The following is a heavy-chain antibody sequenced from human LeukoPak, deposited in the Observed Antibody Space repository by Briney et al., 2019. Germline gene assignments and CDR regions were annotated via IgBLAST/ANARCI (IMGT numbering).Heavy chain of an antibody. CDR3: AKQGTFTSSSSWFLDS. CDR2: IWYDGSEK. V-gene: IGHV3-33*06. J-gene: IGHJ4*02. Sequence: GGSLRLSCAASGFTFRYGIHWVRQAPAQGLEWGGVIWYDGSEKEYAESVKGRFTISRDNSKNTVYLQMTSLRVEDTAMYYCAKQGTFTSSSSWFLDSWGQGTLVTVSS. D-gene: IGHD6-13*01. CDR1: GFTFRYG.